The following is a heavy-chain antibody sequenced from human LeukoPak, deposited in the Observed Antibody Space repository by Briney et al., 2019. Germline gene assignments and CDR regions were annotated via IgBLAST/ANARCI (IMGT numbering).Heavy chain of an antibody. CDR1: GFTFSSYA. J-gene: IGHJ4*02. Sequence: GGSLRLSCAASGFTFSSYAMNWVRQAPGKGLEWVSYISSSGSTIYYADSVKGRFTISRDNAKNSLYLQMNSLRAEDTAVYYCARGTIAAPDYWGQGTLVTVSS. D-gene: IGHD3-9*01. CDR3: ARGTIAAPDY. CDR2: ISSSGSTI. V-gene: IGHV3-48*03.